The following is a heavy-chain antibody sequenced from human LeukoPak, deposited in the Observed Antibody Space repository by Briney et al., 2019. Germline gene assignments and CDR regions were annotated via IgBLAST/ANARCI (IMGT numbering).Heavy chain of an antibody. Sequence: PGRSLRLSCAASGFTFSSYGMHWVRQAPGKGLEWVAVISYDGSNKYYADSVKGRFTISRDNSKNTLYLQMNSVRAEDTAVYYCARDGGRWFPSDYWGQGTLVTVSS. D-gene: IGHD4-23*01. J-gene: IGHJ4*02. V-gene: IGHV3-30*03. CDR1: GFTFSSYG. CDR2: ISYDGSNK. CDR3: ARDGGRWFPSDY.